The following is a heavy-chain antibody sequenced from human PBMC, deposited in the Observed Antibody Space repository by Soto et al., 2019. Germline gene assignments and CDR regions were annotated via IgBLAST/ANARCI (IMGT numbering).Heavy chain of an antibody. D-gene: IGHD3-3*01. J-gene: IGHJ5*02. V-gene: IGHV4-31*03. CDR3: ARISTIFGVVNWFDP. Sequence: SENLSLTCTVHGGSISSGGYYWSWIRQHPGKGLEWIGYIYYSGSTYYNPSLKSRVTISVDTSKNQFSLKLSSVTAADTAVYYCARISTIFGVVNWFDPWGQGTLVTVSA. CDR1: GGSISSGGYY. CDR2: IYYSGST.